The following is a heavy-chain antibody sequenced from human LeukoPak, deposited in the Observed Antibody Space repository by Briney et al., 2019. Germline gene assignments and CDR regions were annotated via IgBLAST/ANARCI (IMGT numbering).Heavy chain of an antibody. J-gene: IGHJ4*02. Sequence: GGSLRLSCAASGLTFSSHAMSWVRQAPGKGLGWVSAISDSGGSTYYADSVKGRFTISRDNSKNTLYLQMNSLRAEDTAVYYCAKGGYSGYDSGGYFDYWGQGTLVTVSS. V-gene: IGHV3-23*01. D-gene: IGHD5-12*01. CDR2: ISDSGGST. CDR1: GLTFSSHA. CDR3: AKGGYSGYDSGGYFDY.